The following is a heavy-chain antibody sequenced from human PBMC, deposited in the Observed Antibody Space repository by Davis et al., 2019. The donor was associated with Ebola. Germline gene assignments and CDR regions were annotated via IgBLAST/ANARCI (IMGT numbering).Heavy chain of an antibody. Sequence: PGGSLRLSCTASGFTFRGYWMQWVRQAPGKGLVWVSRINGDETITDYADSVKGRFTISRHNAKNMVYLQMNSLRAEDTAVYYCAKDLNGVPDYWGQGTLVTVSS. J-gene: IGHJ4*02. V-gene: IGHV3-74*01. CDR3: AKDLNGVPDY. D-gene: IGHD7-27*01. CDR2: INGDETIT. CDR1: GFTFRGYW.